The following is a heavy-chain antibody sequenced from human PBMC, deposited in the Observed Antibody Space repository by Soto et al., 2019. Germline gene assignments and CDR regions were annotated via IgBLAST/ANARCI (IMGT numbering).Heavy chain of an antibody. CDR2: IKSKTDGGTT. CDR3: TTDLPIFGALGDYYGMDV. J-gene: IGHJ6*02. D-gene: IGHD3-3*01. CDR1: GFTFSNAW. V-gene: IGHV3-15*07. Sequence: NPGGSLRLSCAASGFTFSNAWMNWVRQAPGKGLEWVGRIKSKTDGGTTDYAAPVKGRFTISRDDSKNTLYLQMNSPKTEDTAVYYCTTDLPIFGALGDYYGMDVWGQGTTVTVSS.